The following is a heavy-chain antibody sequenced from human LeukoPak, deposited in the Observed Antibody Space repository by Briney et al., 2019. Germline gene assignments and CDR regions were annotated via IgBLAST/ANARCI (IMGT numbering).Heavy chain of an antibody. Sequence: PGGSLRLSCAASGFTFSDYGMHWVRQAPGKGLEYVSTISSNGGSTYYANSVKGRFTVPRDNSKNTLYLQMGSLRAEDMAVYYCARDSSSRPFDYWGQGTLVTVSS. CDR3: ARDSSSRPFDY. CDR1: GFTFSDYG. D-gene: IGHD6-19*01. CDR2: ISSNGGST. V-gene: IGHV3-64*01. J-gene: IGHJ4*02.